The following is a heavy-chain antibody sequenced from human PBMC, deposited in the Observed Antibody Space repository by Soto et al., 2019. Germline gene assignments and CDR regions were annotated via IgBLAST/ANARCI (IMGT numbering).Heavy chain of an antibody. CDR2: IYYSGST. CDR1: GGSISSYY. V-gene: IGHV4-59*01. CDR3: ARREYSFGYFDY. Sequence: PSETLSLTCTVSGGSISSYYWSWIRQPPGKGLEWIGYIYYSGSTNYNPSLKSRVTISVDTSKNQFSLKLSSVTAADTAVYYCARREYSFGYFDYWGQGTLVTVSS. D-gene: IGHD5-18*01. J-gene: IGHJ4*02.